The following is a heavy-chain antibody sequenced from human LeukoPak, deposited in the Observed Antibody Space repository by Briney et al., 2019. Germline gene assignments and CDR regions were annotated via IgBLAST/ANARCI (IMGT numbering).Heavy chain of an antibody. D-gene: IGHD6-13*01. J-gene: IGHJ4*02. CDR2: ISGSDGST. V-gene: IGHV3-23*01. Sequence: GGSLRLSCTASGFTFSNYAMSWVRQAPGKGLEWVSTISGSDGSTYYADSVKGRFTISRDNSKNTLYLQMNSLRAEDTAVYYCGKVSGSSWYYFDYWGQGTLVTVPS. CDR3: GKVSGSSWYYFDY. CDR1: GFTFSNYA.